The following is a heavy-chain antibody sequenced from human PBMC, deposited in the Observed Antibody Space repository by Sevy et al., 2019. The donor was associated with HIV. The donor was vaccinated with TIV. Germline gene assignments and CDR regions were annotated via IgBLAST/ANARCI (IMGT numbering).Heavy chain of an antibody. J-gene: IGHJ3*02. CDR1: GFAFSDYY. CDR3: ARDDSFDM. V-gene: IGHV3-11*01. Sequence: GGSLRLSCAASGFAFSDYYMSWIRQAPGKGLEWLSYISETGDIINYADSVKGRFTISRDNAKNSVFLQVNRLRAEDTAMYYCARDDSFDMWAQGTMVTVSS. CDR2: ISETGDII.